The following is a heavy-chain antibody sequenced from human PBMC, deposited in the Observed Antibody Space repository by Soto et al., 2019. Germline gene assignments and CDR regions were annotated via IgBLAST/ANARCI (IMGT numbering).Heavy chain of an antibody. Sequence: GGSLRLSCAASGLTFSNYAMSWVRQAPGKGQEWVSAISGSGDATYYADSVKGRFTISRDNSKNTLFLQMNSLRVEDTAVYYCAKDKDRGGDNYPPFEYWGQGALVTVSS. CDR1: GLTFSNYA. J-gene: IGHJ4*02. D-gene: IGHD2-21*02. V-gene: IGHV3-23*01. CDR2: ISGSGDAT. CDR3: AKDKDRGGDNYPPFEY.